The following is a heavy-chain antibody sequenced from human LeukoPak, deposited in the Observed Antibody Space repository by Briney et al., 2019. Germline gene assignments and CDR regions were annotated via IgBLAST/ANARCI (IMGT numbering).Heavy chain of an antibody. Sequence: GGSLRLSCAASGFTFSSYAMSWVRQAPGKGLEWVSAISGNGGSTYYADSVKGRFTISRDNSKNTLYLQMNSLRAEDTAVYYCAKAGDPSLWFGETTDHFDYWGQGTLVTVSS. D-gene: IGHD3-10*01. V-gene: IGHV3-23*01. CDR1: GFTFSSYA. J-gene: IGHJ4*02. CDR3: AKAGDPSLWFGETTDHFDY. CDR2: ISGNGGST.